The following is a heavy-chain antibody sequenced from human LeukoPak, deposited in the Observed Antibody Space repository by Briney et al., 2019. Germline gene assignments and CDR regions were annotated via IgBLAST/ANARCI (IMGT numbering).Heavy chain of an antibody. Sequence: GASVKVSCKASGYTFTSYFVHWVRQAPGQGLEWMGIINPNAGTTIYAQKFQGRLTVTRDMSTSTVYMELSSLRSDDTAVYYCARRGWSITTGIDYWGQGTLVTVSS. CDR2: INPNAGTT. CDR1: GYTFTSYF. D-gene: IGHD4-11*01. V-gene: IGHV1-46*01. J-gene: IGHJ4*02. CDR3: ARRGWSITTGIDY.